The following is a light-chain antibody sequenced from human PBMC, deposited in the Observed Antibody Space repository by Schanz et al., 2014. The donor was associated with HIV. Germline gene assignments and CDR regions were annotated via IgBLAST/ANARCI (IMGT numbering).Light chain of an antibody. J-gene: IGKJ5*01. V-gene: IGKV1-17*01. CDR2: GAS. CDR3: LQHKTNPLT. CDR1: QAIRAD. Sequence: DIQMTQSPSPLSASIGDTITITCRASQAIRADLGWYQQKPGRAPKRLIYGASNLQSGVPSRFIGSGSGTEFDLTISSLQPDDFATYYCLQHKTNPLTYGQGTRLDIK.